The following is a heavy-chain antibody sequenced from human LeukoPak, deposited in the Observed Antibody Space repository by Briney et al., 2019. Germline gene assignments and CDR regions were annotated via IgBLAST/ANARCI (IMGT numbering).Heavy chain of an antibody. CDR1: SASFSGYY. D-gene: IGHD2-21*01. V-gene: IGHV4-34*01. CDR3: ARDGVRGEVDY. J-gene: IGHJ4*02. Sequence: SETLSLTCGVYSASFSGYYWSWIRQPPGQGLEWIGEVDQSGSTNYSPSLKSRVTMSVDTSKNQFSLKLSSVTPADTAVYYCARDGVRGEVDYWGQGTLVTVSS. CDR2: VDQSGST.